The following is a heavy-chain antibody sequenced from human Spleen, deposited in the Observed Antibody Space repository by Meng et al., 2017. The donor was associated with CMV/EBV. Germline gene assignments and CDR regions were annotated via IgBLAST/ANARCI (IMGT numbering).Heavy chain of an antibody. CDR1: GGSISSYY. J-gene: IGHJ4*02. V-gene: IGHV4-59*01. CDR3: ARGSMLQIDY. CDR2: IYYSGST. Sequence: SLTCTVSGGSISSYYWSWIRQPPGKGLEWIGYIYYSGSTNYNPSLKSRVTISVDTSKNQFSLKLSSVTAADTAVYYCARGSMLQIDYWGQGTLVTVSS. D-gene: IGHD3-16*01.